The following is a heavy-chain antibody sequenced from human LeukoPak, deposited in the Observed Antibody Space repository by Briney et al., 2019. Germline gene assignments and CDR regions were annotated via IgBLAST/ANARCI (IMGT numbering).Heavy chain of an antibody. CDR2: INHDGSEK. CDR1: GFTFSTYW. V-gene: IGHV3-7*01. Sequence: GGSLRLSCAASGFTFSTYWMTWVRQPPGKGLEWVAHINHDGSEKYYVDSVKGRFTISRDNAKNSLYLQMNSLRVEDTAVYYCARDRAVAGLCDYWGQGTLVTVSS. J-gene: IGHJ4*02. CDR3: ARDRAVAGLCDY. D-gene: IGHD6-19*01.